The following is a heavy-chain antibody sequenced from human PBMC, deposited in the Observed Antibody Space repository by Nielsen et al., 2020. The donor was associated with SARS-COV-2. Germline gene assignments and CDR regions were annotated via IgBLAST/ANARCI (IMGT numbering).Heavy chain of an antibody. Sequence: GESLKISCAASGFTFSSYAMHWVRQAPGKGLEWMAVISYDGSNKYYADSVKGRFTISRDNSKNTLYLQMNSLRAEDTAVYYCARSNVLLWFGELLSSHFDYWGQGTLVTVSS. CDR3: ARSNVLLWFGELLSSHFDY. V-gene: IGHV3-30-3*01. D-gene: IGHD3-10*01. CDR2: ISYDGSNK. CDR1: GFTFSSYA. J-gene: IGHJ4*02.